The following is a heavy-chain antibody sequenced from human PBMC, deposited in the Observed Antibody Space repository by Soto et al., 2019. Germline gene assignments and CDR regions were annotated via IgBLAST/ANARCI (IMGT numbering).Heavy chain of an antibody. CDR1: GFTFSNYA. J-gene: IGHJ4*02. CDR2: ISGSGDST. Sequence: EVQLLESGGNVVQPGGSLRLSCAASGFTFSNYAMSWVRQAPGKGLEWVSVISGSGDSTYYADSVKGRFTISRDNSKNTLYMQMNRMSAEDTAVYYCAKRTSGWYFAYWGQVTLVTVSS. V-gene: IGHV3-23*01. D-gene: IGHD6-19*01. CDR3: AKRTSGWYFAY.